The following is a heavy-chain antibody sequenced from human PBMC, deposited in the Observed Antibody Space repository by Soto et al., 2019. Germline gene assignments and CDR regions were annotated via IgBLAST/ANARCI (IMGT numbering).Heavy chain of an antibody. V-gene: IGHV1-18*01. CDR3: ARGFVVLPAAIGRWYDP. Sequence: ASVKVSGKASAYTFTNYGISWVRQAHGKGLEWMGWISAYNGNTNYAKKLQGRVTMTTDTYTSTAYMELRSLRSDDTAVYYCARGFVVLPAAIGRWYDPWGQGTLVTVTS. CDR1: AYTFTNYG. J-gene: IGHJ5*02. D-gene: IGHD2-2*02. CDR2: ISAYNGNT.